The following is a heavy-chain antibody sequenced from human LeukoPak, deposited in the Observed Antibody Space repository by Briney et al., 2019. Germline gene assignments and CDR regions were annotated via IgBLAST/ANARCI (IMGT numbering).Heavy chain of an antibody. CDR3: AKTTITILDAFDI. D-gene: IGHD3-3*01. Sequence: GGSLRLSCAASGFTFSSYGMHWVRQAPGKGLEWMAFIRYDGSNKYYADSVKGRFTISRDNSKNTLYLQMNSLRAEDTAVYYCAKTTITILDAFDIWGQGTMVTVSS. V-gene: IGHV3-30*02. J-gene: IGHJ3*02. CDR2: IRYDGSNK. CDR1: GFTFSSYG.